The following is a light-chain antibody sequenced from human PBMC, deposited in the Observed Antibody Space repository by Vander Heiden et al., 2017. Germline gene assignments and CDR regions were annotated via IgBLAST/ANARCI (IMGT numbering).Light chain of an antibody. CDR2: QAS. V-gene: IGKV1-5*03. CDR3: QHCNTYSPRYT. CDR1: QSITGW. J-gene: IGKJ2*01. Sequence: DIQMIQSPSTLPASVGDRVTITCRTSQSITGWLAKYQQKPGKAPKLLIYQASSLESGVPSRFGGSGSGTEFTLTISSLQSDDFATFYCQHCNTYSPRYTFGQGTKLEIK.